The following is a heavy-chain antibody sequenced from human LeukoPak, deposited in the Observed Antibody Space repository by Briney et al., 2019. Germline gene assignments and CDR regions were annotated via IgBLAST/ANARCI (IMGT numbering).Heavy chain of an antibody. CDR2: IIPIFGTA. CDR3: ARLGVKIVRGVSLKRSGGHWFDP. Sequence: GASVKVSCKASGGTFSSYAISWVRQAPGQGLEWMGGIIPIFGTANYAQKFQGRVTITADKSISTAYLQWSALKASDSAIYYCARLGVKIVRGVSLKRSGGHWFDPWGQGTLVTVSS. J-gene: IGHJ5*02. V-gene: IGHV1-69*06. CDR1: GGTFSSYA. D-gene: IGHD3-10*01.